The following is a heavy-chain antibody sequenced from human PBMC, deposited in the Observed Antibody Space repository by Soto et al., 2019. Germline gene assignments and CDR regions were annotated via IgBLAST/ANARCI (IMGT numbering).Heavy chain of an antibody. Sequence: GGSLRLSCAASGFTFNTYAMNWVRQAPGKGLEWVSVISSSGGSIYYGDSVKGRFTISRDNSKNTLYLQMNSLGAEDTAVYYWAKALTASAWGHFDSWGQGTLVTVSS. V-gene: IGHV3-23*01. CDR2: ISSSGGSI. CDR1: GFTFNTYA. D-gene: IGHD2-21*02. CDR3: AKALTASAWGHFDS. J-gene: IGHJ4*02.